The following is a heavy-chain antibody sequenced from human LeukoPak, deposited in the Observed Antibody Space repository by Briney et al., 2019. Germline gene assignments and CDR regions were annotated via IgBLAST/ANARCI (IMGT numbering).Heavy chain of an antibody. CDR2: IYYSGST. Sequence: SETLSLTCTVSGGSISSYYWSWIRQPPGNGLEWIGCIYYSGSTNYNPSLKTRVTISVDTSKNQFSLNLSSRTPADTAVYYCPRVSYYYGSGSKLAVFDCWGQGTLVTASA. CDR3: PRVSYYYGSGSKLAVFDC. CDR1: GGSISSYY. D-gene: IGHD3-10*01. V-gene: IGHV4-59*01. J-gene: IGHJ4*02.